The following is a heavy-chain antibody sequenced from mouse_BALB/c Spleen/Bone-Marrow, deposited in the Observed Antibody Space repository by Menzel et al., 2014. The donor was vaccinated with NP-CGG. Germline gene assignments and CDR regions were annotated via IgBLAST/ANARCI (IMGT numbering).Heavy chain of an antibody. D-gene: IGHD2-1*01. Sequence: EVQGVESGGGLVQPGGSLKLSCAASGFTFSSYGMPWVRQTPDKRLELVATINSNGGSTYYPDSVKGRFTIARDTAKNTLYLQMSSLKSEETAMYYCVRGNYGNYVDYFDFWGQGTTLTVSS. CDR3: VRGNYGNYVDYFDF. V-gene: IGHV5-6-3*01. CDR2: INSNGGST. CDR1: GFTFSSYG. J-gene: IGHJ2*01.